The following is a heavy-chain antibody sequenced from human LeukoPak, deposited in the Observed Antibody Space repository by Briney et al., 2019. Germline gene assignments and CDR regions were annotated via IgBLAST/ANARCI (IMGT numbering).Heavy chain of an antibody. CDR2: ISYDGSNK. V-gene: IGHV3-30-3*01. J-gene: IGHJ4*02. Sequence: GRSLRLSCAASGFTFSSYAMHWVRQAPGKGLEWVAVISYDGSNKYYADSVKGRFTISRDNSKNTLYLQMNSLRAEDTAVYYCAKDGRNLRYCSSTSCYTGTYYFDYWGQGTLVTVSS. CDR1: GFTFSSYA. CDR3: AKDGRNLRYCSSTSCYTGTYYFDY. D-gene: IGHD2-2*02.